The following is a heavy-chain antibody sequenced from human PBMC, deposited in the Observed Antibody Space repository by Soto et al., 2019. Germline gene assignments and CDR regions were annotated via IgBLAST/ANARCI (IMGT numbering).Heavy chain of an antibody. Sequence: QVQLVESGGGVVQPGRSLRLSCAASGFTFSSYGMHWVRQAPGKGLEWVAVIWYDGSNKYYADSVKGRFTISRDNSKNTLYLQMNSLRAEDTAVYYCARDAGDYGDYEGLDYWGQGTLVTVSS. D-gene: IGHD4-17*01. CDR1: GFTFSSYG. CDR2: IWYDGSNK. V-gene: IGHV3-33*01. J-gene: IGHJ4*02. CDR3: ARDAGDYGDYEGLDY.